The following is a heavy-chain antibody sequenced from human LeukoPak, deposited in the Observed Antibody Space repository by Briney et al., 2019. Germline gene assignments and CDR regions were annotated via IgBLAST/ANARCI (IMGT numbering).Heavy chain of an antibody. D-gene: IGHD3-22*01. CDR2: IYYSGST. CDR1: GGSISSYY. CDR3: ARYKYLPVNYYDSNNDAFDI. V-gene: IGHV4-59*08. J-gene: IGHJ3*02. Sequence: RTSETLSLTCTVSGGSISSYYWSWIRQPPGKGLEWIGYIYYSGSTNYNPSLKSRVTISVDTSKNQFSLKLSSVTAADTAVYYCARYKYLPVNYYDSNNDAFDIWGQGTMVTVSS.